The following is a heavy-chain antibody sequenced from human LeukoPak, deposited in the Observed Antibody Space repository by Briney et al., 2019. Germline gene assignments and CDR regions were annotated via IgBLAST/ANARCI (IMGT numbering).Heavy chain of an antibody. CDR3: ARDGNFDY. CDR1: GYTFTSYG. CDR2: INPNSGDT. J-gene: IGHJ4*02. D-gene: IGHD1-1*01. V-gene: IGHV1-2*02. Sequence: ASVKVSCKASGYTFTSYGISWVRQAPGQGLEWMGWINPNSGDTNFAQKFQGRVTMTRDTSINTAYMELSRLRSDDTAMYYCARDGNFDYWGQGTLVTVSS.